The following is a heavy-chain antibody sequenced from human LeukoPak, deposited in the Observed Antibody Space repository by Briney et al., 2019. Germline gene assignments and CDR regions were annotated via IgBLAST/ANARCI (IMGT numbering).Heavy chain of an antibody. J-gene: IGHJ4*02. V-gene: IGHV5-51*01. Sequence: GESLKISCKGSGYSFSTHWIGWVRQMPGKGLEWMGIIYAGDFDTRYSPSFQGQVTISVDRSINTAYLQWSSLKASDTAIYYCARFDPIVGASYDYWGQGTLVTVSS. CDR2: IYAGDFDT. CDR1: GYSFSTHW. CDR3: ARFDPIVGASYDY. D-gene: IGHD1-26*01.